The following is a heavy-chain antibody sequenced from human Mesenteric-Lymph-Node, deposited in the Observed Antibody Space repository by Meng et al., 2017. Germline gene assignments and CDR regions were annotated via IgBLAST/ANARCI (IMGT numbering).Heavy chain of an antibody. V-gene: IGHV4-34*01. CDR3: ARGPLVRVVIHY. CDR2: INDSGST. D-gene: IGHD3-10*01. CDR1: GGTVTGRY. Sequence: CGGGLLEPEEPLSLICAVWGGTVTGRYLSWIRLPTGKGLKSVGEINDSGSTDYNPSLNSRVTISVNPSKSQFSLKLSSVTASATAMYYCARGPLVRVVIHYWGQGTLVTVSS. J-gene: IGHJ4*02.